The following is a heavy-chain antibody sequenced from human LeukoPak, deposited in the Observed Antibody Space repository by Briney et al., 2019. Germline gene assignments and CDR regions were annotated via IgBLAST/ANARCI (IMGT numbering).Heavy chain of an antibody. D-gene: IGHD6-13*01. V-gene: IGHV1-8*01. CDR3: VRKKIYGQLVEPDAFDI. CDR2: MKPKSGHT. J-gene: IGHJ3*02. Sequence: ASMKVSCKASGYTFSNYDINWVRQTTGQGLEWMGWMKPKSGHTGYAQKFQGRVTMTWNTSINTAYMELSRLRSEDTAVYYCVRKKIYGQLVEPDAFDIWGQGTMVTVSS. CDR1: GYTFSNYD.